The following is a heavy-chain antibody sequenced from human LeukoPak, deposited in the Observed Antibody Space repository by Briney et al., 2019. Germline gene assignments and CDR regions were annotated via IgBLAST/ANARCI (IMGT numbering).Heavy chain of an antibody. Sequence: SETLSLTCTVSGGSISSHYWGWIRQPPGKGLEWTGYIYYSGSTNYNPSLNSRVTISVDTSKNQFSLRLSSVTAADTAIYYCARAVSGRFDYWGQGTLVTVSS. CDR2: IYYSGST. J-gene: IGHJ4*02. CDR1: GGSISSHY. V-gene: IGHV4-59*08. D-gene: IGHD6-19*01. CDR3: ARAVSGRFDY.